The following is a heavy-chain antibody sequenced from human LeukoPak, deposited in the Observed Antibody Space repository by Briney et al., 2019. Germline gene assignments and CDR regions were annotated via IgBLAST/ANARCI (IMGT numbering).Heavy chain of an antibody. CDR3: ARREWGYAVSV. Sequence: TSETLSLTCTVSGYSISSGTYRDWIRQPPGKGLEWIGTIYHSGSTYYNPSLKSRVTISVDTSKNQFSLKLSSVTAADTAVFYCARREWGYAVSVWGKGTTVIVSS. CDR1: GYSISSGTY. V-gene: IGHV4-38-2*02. CDR2: IYHSGST. J-gene: IGHJ6*04. D-gene: IGHD2-2*01.